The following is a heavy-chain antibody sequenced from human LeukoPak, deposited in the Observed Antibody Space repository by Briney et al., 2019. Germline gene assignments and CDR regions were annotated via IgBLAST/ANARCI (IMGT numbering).Heavy chain of an antibody. J-gene: IGHJ4*02. V-gene: IGHV3-21*01. CDR3: ARGVPYASWSGPHYSDY. CDR1: GFTFSSYS. CDR2: IGTSTTYM. D-gene: IGHD3-3*01. Sequence: GGSQRLSCAASGFTFSSYSMNWVRQAPGKGLEWVSSIGTSTTYMTYADSVKGRFTISRDNARNSLYLQMNSLRAEDTAVYYCARGVPYASWSGPHYSDYWGQGTLVTVSS.